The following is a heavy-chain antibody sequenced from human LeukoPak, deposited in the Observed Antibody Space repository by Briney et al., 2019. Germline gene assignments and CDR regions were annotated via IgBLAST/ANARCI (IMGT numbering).Heavy chain of an antibody. CDR3: ARVYSSSWYYYYYYGMDV. V-gene: IGHV1-8*01. CDR2: MDPNSGNT. J-gene: IGHJ6*02. Sequence: GASVKVSCKASGYTFTSYDINWVRQATGQGLEWMGWMDPNSGNTGYAQKFQGRVTMTRNTSISTAYMELSGLRSEDTAVYYCARVYSSSWYYYYYYGMDVWGQGTTVTVSS. D-gene: IGHD6-13*01. CDR1: GYTFTSYD.